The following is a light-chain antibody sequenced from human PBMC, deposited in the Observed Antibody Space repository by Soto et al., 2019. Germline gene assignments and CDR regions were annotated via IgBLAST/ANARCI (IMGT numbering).Light chain of an antibody. CDR1: QGVSYW. Sequence: DIQMTQSPSTLSASVGDRVTITCRASQGVSYWLAWYQQKPGKAPKLLIHDRSSLASGVPRRFSGSGSGTDFTLTLISQQPDESATYYCQQYNSWCTFGQGTKVEI. V-gene: IGKV1-5*01. J-gene: IGKJ1*01. CDR3: QQYNSWCT. CDR2: DRS.